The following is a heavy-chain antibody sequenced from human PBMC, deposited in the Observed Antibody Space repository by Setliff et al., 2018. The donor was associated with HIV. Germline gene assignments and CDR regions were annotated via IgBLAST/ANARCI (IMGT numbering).Heavy chain of an antibody. V-gene: IGHV1-69*13. J-gene: IGHJ4*02. CDR3: AREGGEKTRYYYFDY. Sequence: SVKVSCKASGYTFTSYEINWVRQATGQGLEWMGGIIPIFGTANYAQKFQGRVTITADESTSTAYMELSSLRSEDTAVYYCAREGGEKTRYYYFDYWGQGTLVTVSS. CDR2: IIPIFGTA. CDR1: GYTFTSYE. D-gene: IGHD4-17*01.